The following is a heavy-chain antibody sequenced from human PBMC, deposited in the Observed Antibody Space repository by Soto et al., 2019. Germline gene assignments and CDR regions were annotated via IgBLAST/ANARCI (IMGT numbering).Heavy chain of an antibody. CDR3: ARETLLRFLEWSHYYYGMDV. D-gene: IGHD3-3*01. CDR1: GYTFTGYY. CDR2: INPNSGGT. V-gene: IGHV1-2*02. J-gene: IGHJ6*02. Sequence: ASVKVSCKASGYTFTGYYMHWVRQAPGQGLEWMGWINPNSGGTNYAQKFQGRVTMTRDTSISTAYMELSRLRSDDTAVYYCARETLLRFLEWSHYYYGMDVWGQGTTVTVSS.